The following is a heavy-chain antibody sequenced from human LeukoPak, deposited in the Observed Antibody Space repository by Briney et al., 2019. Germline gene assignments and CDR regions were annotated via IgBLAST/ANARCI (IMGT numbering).Heavy chain of an antibody. V-gene: IGHV3-66*01. CDR3: VKSYSGWTGQS. CDR1: GFSVRSNY. J-gene: IGHJ5*02. D-gene: IGHD6-19*01. CDR2: IHGGGTT. Sequence: GGSLRLSCAASGFSVRSNYMSWVRQAPGKRLESVAVIHGGGTTLYADSVKGRFTISRGDSKNTLSLQMNSLRDEDTALYYCVKSYSGWTGQSWGQGTQVTVSS.